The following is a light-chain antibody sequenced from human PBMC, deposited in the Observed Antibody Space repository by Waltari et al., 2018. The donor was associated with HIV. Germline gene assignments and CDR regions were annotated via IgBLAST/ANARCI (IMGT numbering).Light chain of an antibody. CDR2: EVT. J-gene: IGLJ2*01. CDR3: SSYTSSATGVL. Sequence: QSALTQPASVSGSPGQSITISCPGTSSDIGCYNFVSGYQQHPGRAPRLMIYEVTSRPSGVSNRFSGSRSGNTASLTISGLQAEDEADYYCSSYTSSATGVLFGGGTTLTVL. CDR1: SSDIGCYNF. V-gene: IGLV2-14*01.